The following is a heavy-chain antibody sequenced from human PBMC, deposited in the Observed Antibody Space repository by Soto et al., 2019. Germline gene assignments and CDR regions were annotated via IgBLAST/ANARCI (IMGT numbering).Heavy chain of an antibody. Sequence: QVQLVESGGGVVQPGRSLRLSCAASGFTFSSYGMHWVRQAPGKGLEWVAVISYDGSNKYYADSVKGRFTISRDNSKNTLYLQMNSLRAEDTAVYYCAKEAISGYSYGTPDIDYWGQGTLVTVSS. J-gene: IGHJ4*02. V-gene: IGHV3-30*18. CDR3: AKEAISGYSYGTPDIDY. D-gene: IGHD5-18*01. CDR2: ISYDGSNK. CDR1: GFTFSSYG.